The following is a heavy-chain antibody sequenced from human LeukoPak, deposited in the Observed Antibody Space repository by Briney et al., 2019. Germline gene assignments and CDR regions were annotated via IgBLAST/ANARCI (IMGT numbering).Heavy chain of an antibody. Sequence: GGSLRLSCAASGFTFSSYGMHWVRQAPGKGLEWVAVIWYDGSNKYYADSVKGRFTISRDNSKNPLYLQMNSLRDEDTAVYCCESGRGGGIQFCGGGQGTLVTVSS. CDR3: ESGRGGGIQFCG. J-gene: IGHJ4*02. CDR2: IWYDGSNK. CDR1: GFTFSSYG. V-gene: IGHV3-33*01. D-gene: IGHD5-18*01.